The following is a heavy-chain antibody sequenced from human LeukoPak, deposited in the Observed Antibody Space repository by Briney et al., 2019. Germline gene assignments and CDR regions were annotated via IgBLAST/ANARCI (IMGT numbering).Heavy chain of an antibody. D-gene: IGHD2-8*02. CDR1: GYTFTSYD. CDR3: ARIALVVPYYYYYGMDV. CDR2: MNPNSGNT. J-gene: IGHJ6*02. Sequence: ASVKVSCKASGYTFTSYDINWVRQATGQGLEWMGWMNPNSGNTGYAQKFQGRVTMTRNTSISTAYMELSSLRSEDTAVYYCARIALVVPYYYYYGMDVWGQGTTVTVSS. V-gene: IGHV1-8*01.